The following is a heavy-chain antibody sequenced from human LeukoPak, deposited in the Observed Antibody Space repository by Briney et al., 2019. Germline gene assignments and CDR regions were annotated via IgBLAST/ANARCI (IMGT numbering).Heavy chain of an antibody. CDR1: GGSFSGYY. D-gene: IGHD4-17*01. J-gene: IGHJ4*02. V-gene: IGHV4-34*01. CDR3: ARSGDYGDYELFFDY. CDR2: INHSGST. Sequence: SETLSLTCAVYGGSFSGYYWSWIRQPPGKGLEWIGEINHSGSTNYNPSLKSRVTISVDTPKNQFSLKLSSVTAADTAVYYCARSGDYGDYELFFDYWGQGTLVTVSS.